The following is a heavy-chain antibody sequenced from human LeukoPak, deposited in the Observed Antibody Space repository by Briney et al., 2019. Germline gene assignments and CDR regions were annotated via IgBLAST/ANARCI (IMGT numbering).Heavy chain of an antibody. CDR2: INPSGGSR. V-gene: IGHV1-46*01. Sequence: ASVKVPCKASGYTFTSYYMHWVRQAPGQGREGRGIINPSGGSRSYAQKFQGRVTITSDESTSTAYMELSSLRSEDTAVYYCARGSVLEYFQHWGQGTLVTVSS. CDR1: GYTFTSYY. J-gene: IGHJ1*01. CDR3: ARGSVLEYFQH.